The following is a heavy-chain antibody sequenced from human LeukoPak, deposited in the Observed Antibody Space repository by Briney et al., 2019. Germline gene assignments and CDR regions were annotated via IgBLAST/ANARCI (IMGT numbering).Heavy chain of an antibody. J-gene: IGHJ4*02. CDR2: IDTAGNA. CDR1: EFTFSSYD. V-gene: IGHV3-13*01. D-gene: IGHD6-13*01. CDR3: ARAKMPGIQTAGRVNYFDS. Sequence: GGSLRLSCAASEFTFSSYDMHWVRQATGKGMEWVSTIDTAGNAWYPDSVKGRFTISRENAKNSLNLQMNSLRVGDTAVYYCARAKMPGIQTAGRVNYFDSWGQGTLVTVSA.